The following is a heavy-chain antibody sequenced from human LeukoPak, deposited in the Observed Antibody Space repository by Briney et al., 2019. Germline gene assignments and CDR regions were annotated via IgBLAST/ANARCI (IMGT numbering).Heavy chain of an antibody. Sequence: PGGSLRLSCAASGFTFSSYEMNWVRQAPGKGLEWVSYISSGGGTIYYADSVKGRFTISRDNAKNSLYLQMNSLRAEDTAVYYCARWGALDYWGQGTLVTVSS. CDR3: ARWGALDY. J-gene: IGHJ4*02. CDR1: GFTFSSYE. D-gene: IGHD3-16*01. V-gene: IGHV3-48*03. CDR2: ISSGGGTI.